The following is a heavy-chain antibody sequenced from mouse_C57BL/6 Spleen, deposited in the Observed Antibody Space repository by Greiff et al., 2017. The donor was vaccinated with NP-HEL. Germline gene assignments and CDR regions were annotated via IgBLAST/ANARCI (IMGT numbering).Heavy chain of an antibody. CDR1: GYTFTSYG. CDR3: ARSGNYYAMDY. V-gene: IGHV1-81*01. J-gene: IGHJ4*01. D-gene: IGHD2-1*01. CDR2: IYPRSGNT. Sequence: QVQLQQSGAELARPGASVKLSCKASGYTFTSYGISWVKQRTGQGLEWIGEIYPRSGNTYYNEKFKGKATLTADKSSSTAYMELHSLTSEDSAGYFCARSGNYYAMDYWGQGTSVTVSS.